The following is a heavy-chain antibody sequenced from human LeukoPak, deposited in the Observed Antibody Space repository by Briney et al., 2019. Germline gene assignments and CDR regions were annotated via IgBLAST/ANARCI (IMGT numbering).Heavy chain of an antibody. CDR3: ASIIAAAGKRDYFDY. Sequence: PGGSLRLSCAASGFTFSSYDMHWVRQATGKGLEWVSAIGTAGDTYYPGSVKGRFTISRENAKNSLYLQMNSLRAGDTAVHYCASIIAAAGKRDYFDYWGQGTLVTVSS. CDR1: GFTFSSYD. CDR2: IGTAGDT. V-gene: IGHV3-13*01. J-gene: IGHJ4*02. D-gene: IGHD6-13*01.